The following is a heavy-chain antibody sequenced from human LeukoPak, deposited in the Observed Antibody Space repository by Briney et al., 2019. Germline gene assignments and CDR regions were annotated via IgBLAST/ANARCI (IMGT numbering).Heavy chain of an antibody. CDR1: GGSISSSNW. V-gene: IGHV4-4*02. CDR2: IYHSGST. Sequence: SGTLSLTCAVSGGSISSSNWWSWVRQPPGKGLEWIGEIYHSGSTYYNPSLKSRVTISVDTSKNQFSLKLSSVTAADTAVYYCARLTPNYDFWSGYHYGPLDYWGQGTLVTVSS. J-gene: IGHJ4*02. CDR3: ARLTPNYDFWSGYHYGPLDY. D-gene: IGHD3-3*01.